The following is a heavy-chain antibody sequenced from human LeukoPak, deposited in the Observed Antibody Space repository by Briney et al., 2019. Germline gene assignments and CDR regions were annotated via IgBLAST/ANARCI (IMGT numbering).Heavy chain of an antibody. Sequence: SETLSLTCTVSGGSISNYYWSWFRQPPGKGLEWIAYIYYSGNTNYNPSLKSRVIISVDTSKNQFSLELNSVTAANTAVYYCARHSNGGTYPLDHWGQGTLVTVSS. CDR1: GGSISNYY. J-gene: IGHJ4*02. D-gene: IGHD2-8*01. CDR3: ARHSNGGTYPLDH. CDR2: IYYSGNT. V-gene: IGHV4-59*08.